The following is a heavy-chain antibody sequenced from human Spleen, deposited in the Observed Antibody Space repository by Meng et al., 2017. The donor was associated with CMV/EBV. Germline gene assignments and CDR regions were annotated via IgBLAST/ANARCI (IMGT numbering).Heavy chain of an antibody. CDR2: IYYSGST. Sequence: SETLSLTCTVSGGSISSSSYYWGWIRQPPGKGLEWIGSIYYSGSTYYNPSLKSRVTISVDTSKNQFSLKLSSVTAADTAVYYCARYSYSSSWYGDYWGQGTLVTVSS. J-gene: IGHJ4*02. CDR3: ARYSYSSSWYGDY. D-gene: IGHD6-13*01. CDR1: GGSISSSSYY. V-gene: IGHV4-39*07.